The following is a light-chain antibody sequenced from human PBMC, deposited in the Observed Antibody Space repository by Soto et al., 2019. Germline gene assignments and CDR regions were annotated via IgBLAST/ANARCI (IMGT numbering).Light chain of an antibody. CDR1: SIDVGGNKY. V-gene: IGLV2-14*03. CDR3: SAFTGTTYV. J-gene: IGLJ1*01. CDR2: DVS. Sequence: QSALTHPASVSGSPGQSITISCPGTSIDVGGNKYVSWYQHYPGKAPKLMICDVSNRPSGVSNRFSGSKSGNTASLTISGLQAEDEADYYCSAFTGTTYVFGTGTKVTVL.